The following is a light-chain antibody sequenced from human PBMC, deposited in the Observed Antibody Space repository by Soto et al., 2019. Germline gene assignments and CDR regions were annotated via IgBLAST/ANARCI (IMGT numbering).Light chain of an antibody. V-gene: IGLV2-14*01. Sequence: VLTQPASVSGSPGQSITISCTGTSSDVGGYNYVSWYQQHPGKAPKLMIYDVSNRPSGVSNRFSGSKSGNTASLTISGLQAEDEADYYCSSYTSSSALAVFGTGTKVTVL. J-gene: IGLJ1*01. CDR3: SSYTSSSALAV. CDR2: DVS. CDR1: SSDVGGYNY.